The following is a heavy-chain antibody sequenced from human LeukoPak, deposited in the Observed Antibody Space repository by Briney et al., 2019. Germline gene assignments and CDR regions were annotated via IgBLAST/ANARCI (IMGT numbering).Heavy chain of an antibody. Sequence: PGGSLRLSCAASGFTFSTNSMNWVRQAPGKGLEWVSYISSSSSTIYFADSVKGRFTISRDNAKNSLFLQMNSLRAEDTAVYYCARALRAYYFDDWRQRTLVTVSS. J-gene: IGHJ4*02. V-gene: IGHV3-48*01. CDR2: ISSSSSTI. CDR3: ARALRAYYFDD. CDR1: GFTFSTNS.